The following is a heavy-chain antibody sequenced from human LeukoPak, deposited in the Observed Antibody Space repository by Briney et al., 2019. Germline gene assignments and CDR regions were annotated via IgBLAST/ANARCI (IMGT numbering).Heavy chain of an antibody. D-gene: IGHD3-10*01. CDR1: GFTFDDYG. CDR2: INWNGGST. J-gene: IGHJ3*02. V-gene: IGHV3-20*04. CDR3: AKDISTIGSGLLSAFDI. Sequence: GGSLRLSCAASGFTFDDYGMSWVRQAPGKGLEWVSGINWNGGSTGYADSVKGRFTISRDNAKNSLYLQMNSLRAEDTALYYCAKDISTIGSGLLSAFDIWGQGTMVTASS.